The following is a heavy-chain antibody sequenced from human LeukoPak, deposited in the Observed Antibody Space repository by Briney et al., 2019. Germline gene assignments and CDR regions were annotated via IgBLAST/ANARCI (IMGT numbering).Heavy chain of an antibody. Sequence: ASVKVSCKASGYTFTSYGISWVRQAPGQGLEWMGWISAYNGNTNYAQKLQGRITMTTDTSTSTAYMELRSLRSDDTAVYYCARRMTTVTTFDYWGQGTLVTVSS. J-gene: IGHJ4*02. CDR1: GYTFTSYG. CDR3: ARRMTTVTTFDY. V-gene: IGHV1-18*01. CDR2: ISAYNGNT. D-gene: IGHD4-17*01.